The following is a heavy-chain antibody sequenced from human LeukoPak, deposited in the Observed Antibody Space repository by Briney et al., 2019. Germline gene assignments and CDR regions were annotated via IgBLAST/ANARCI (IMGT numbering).Heavy chain of an antibody. Sequence: GGSLRLSCAASGFTVSSNYMSWVRQAPGKGLEWVSVIYSGGSTYYADSVKGRFTISRDNSKSTLYLQMNSLRAEDTAVYYCARDGSYDFWSGYNYFDYWGQGTLVTVSS. V-gene: IGHV3-53*01. CDR3: ARDGSYDFWSGYNYFDY. D-gene: IGHD3-3*01. CDR2: IYSGGST. CDR1: GFTVSSNY. J-gene: IGHJ4*02.